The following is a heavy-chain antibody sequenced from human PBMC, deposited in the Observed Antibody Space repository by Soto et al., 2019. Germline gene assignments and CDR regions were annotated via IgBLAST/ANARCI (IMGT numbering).Heavy chain of an antibody. Sequence: SETLSLTCTVSGGSISSSSYYWGWIRQPPGKGLEWIGSIYYSGSTYYNQPLKSRVTISVDTSKNQISLKLSSVTAADTAVFYCARASSMDFWSGYLAYYYYYGMDVWGQGTTVT. CDR1: GGSISSSSYY. V-gene: IGHV4-39*01. J-gene: IGHJ6*02. D-gene: IGHD3-3*01. CDR2: IYYSGST. CDR3: ARASSMDFWSGYLAYYYYYGMDV.